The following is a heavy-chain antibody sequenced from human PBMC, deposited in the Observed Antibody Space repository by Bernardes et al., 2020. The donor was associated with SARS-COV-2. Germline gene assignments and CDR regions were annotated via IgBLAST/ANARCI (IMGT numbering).Heavy chain of an antibody. CDR2: VNHSGSP. CDR1: GGSFSGFY. D-gene: IGHD3-22*01. V-gene: IGHV4-34*01. Sequence: SETLSLTCAVYGGSFSGFYWSWIRQPPGKGLEWIGEVNHSGSPKYNPSLKSRVTFSLDTSQNQFSLNLNSLTAADTAVYYCARGVWSWDDSSGYYYSNWFDPWGQGTLVTVSS. CDR3: ARGVWSWDDSSGYYYSNWFDP. J-gene: IGHJ5*02.